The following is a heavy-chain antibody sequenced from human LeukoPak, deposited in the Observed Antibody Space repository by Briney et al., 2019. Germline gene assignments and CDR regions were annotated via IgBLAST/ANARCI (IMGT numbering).Heavy chain of an antibody. J-gene: IGHJ4*02. D-gene: IGHD4-23*01. CDR1: GGSISSGDYY. CDR2: IYYSGST. Sequence: SETLSLTCTVSGGSISSGDYYWSWIRQPPGKGLEWIGYIYYSGSTYYNPSLKSRVTISVDTSKNQFSLKLSSVTAADTAVYYWARGTYGGNAGGVDYFDYWAQGPLVTVSS. V-gene: IGHV4-30-4*01. CDR3: ARGTYGGNAGGVDYFDY.